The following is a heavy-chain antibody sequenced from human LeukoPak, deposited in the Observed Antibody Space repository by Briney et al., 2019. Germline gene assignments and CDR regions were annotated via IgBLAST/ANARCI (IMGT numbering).Heavy chain of an antibody. CDR1: GFTFSSYA. Sequence: GGSLRLSCAASGFTFSSYAMNWVRQAPGKGLEWVSGINSSGGGTYYADSVKGRFTISRDNSKNTLYLQMNSLRAEDTAVYYCAKGGSSSWDYFDHWGQGTLVTVSS. CDR2: INSSGGGT. V-gene: IGHV3-23*01. CDR3: AKGGSSSWDYFDH. D-gene: IGHD6-13*01. J-gene: IGHJ4*02.